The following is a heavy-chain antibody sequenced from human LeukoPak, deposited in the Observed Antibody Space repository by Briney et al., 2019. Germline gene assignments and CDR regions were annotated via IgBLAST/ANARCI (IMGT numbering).Heavy chain of an antibody. J-gene: IGHJ4*02. D-gene: IGHD3-10*01. CDR2: INHSGST. Sequence: SVTLSLTCAVYGGSFSGYHWSWIRQPPGKGLEWIGEINHSGSTNYNPSLKSRVTISVDTSKNQFPLKLSSVAAADTAVYYCARGITSDYWGQGTLVTVSS. CDR3: ARGITSDY. V-gene: IGHV4-34*01. CDR1: GGSFSGYH.